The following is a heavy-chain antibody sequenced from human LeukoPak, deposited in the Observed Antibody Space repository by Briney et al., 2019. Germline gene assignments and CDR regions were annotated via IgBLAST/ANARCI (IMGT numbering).Heavy chain of an antibody. J-gene: IGHJ4*02. V-gene: IGHV3-30-3*01. CDR2: ISYDGSHR. CDR1: GFTFSSYA. CDR3: ARRAVAFDY. D-gene: IGHD6-19*01. Sequence: GGSLRLSCAAPGFTFSSYAMHWVRQAPAKGLEWVAVISYDGSHRYYADSVKGQFTISRDNSKNTLYLQMNSLRPEDTAVYYCARRAVAFDYWGQGTLVTVSS.